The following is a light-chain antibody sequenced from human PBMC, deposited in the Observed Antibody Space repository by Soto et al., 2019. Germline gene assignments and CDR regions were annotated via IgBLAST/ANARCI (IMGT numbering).Light chain of an antibody. V-gene: IGLV2-23*01. Sequence: QSVLTQPASVSGSPGQSITISCTGSSSDVGRYNIVSWYQQHPGKAPKLMIYEGSQRPSGVSDRFSGSKSGNTASLTISGLQAEDEADYYCCSYAGDRDVIFGGGTKLTVL. CDR3: CSYAGDRDVI. CDR1: SSDVGRYNI. J-gene: IGLJ2*01. CDR2: EGS.